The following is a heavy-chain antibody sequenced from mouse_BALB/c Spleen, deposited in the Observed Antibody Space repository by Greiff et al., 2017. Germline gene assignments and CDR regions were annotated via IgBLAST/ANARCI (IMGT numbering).Heavy chain of an antibody. Sequence: EVKLVESGGGLVQPGGSLKLSCAASGFTFSSYGMSWVRQTPDKRLELVATINSNGGSTYYPDSVKGRFTISRDNAKNTLYLQMSSLKSEDTAMYYCARDLYDGYYFDDWGQGTTLTVSS. D-gene: IGHD2-3*01. CDR1: GFTFSSYG. CDR2: INSNGGST. V-gene: IGHV5-6-3*01. J-gene: IGHJ2*01. CDR3: ARDLYDGYYFDD.